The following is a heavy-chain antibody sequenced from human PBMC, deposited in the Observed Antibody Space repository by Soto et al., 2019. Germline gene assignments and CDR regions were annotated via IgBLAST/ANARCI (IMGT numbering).Heavy chain of an antibody. D-gene: IGHD2-15*01. Sequence: GASVKVSCKASGYTFTSYGICWVRQAPGQGLEWMGWISAYNGNTKFAQRFQGRVTMTTDTSTTTAYMELRGLRSDDTAVYYCARDRVVTAAWAYYFDYWGQGALVTVSS. CDR3: ARDRVVTAAWAYYFDY. CDR2: ISAYNGNT. J-gene: IGHJ4*02. V-gene: IGHV1-18*01. CDR1: GYTFTSYG.